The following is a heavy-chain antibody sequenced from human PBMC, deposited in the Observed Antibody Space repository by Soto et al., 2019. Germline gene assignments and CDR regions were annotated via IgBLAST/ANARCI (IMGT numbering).Heavy chain of an antibody. J-gene: IGHJ3*02. CDR3: ARATTTIFGVVYTLDAFDI. Sequence: QVQLQESGPGLVKPSQTLSLTCTVSGGSISSGGYYWSWIRQHPGKGLEWIGYIYYSGSTYHNPSLKSRVTLSVDTSKNQFSLKLSSVTAADTAVYYCARATTTIFGVVYTLDAFDIWGQGTMVTVSS. CDR2: IYYSGST. V-gene: IGHV4-31*03. D-gene: IGHD3-3*01. CDR1: GGSISSGGYY.